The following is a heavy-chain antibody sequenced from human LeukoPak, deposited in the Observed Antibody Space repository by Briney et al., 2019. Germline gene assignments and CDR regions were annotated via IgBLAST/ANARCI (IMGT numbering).Heavy chain of an antibody. J-gene: IGHJ4*02. V-gene: IGHV4-34*01. D-gene: IGHD3-22*01. CDR1: GGSISTYY. Sequence: PSETLSLTCTVSGGSISTYYWSWIRQPPGKGLEWIGEINHSGSTNYNPSLKSRVTFSLDTSKNQFSLKLSSVSAADTAVYYCASLPLYHYDTRGYVRSYWGQGTLVTVSS. CDR2: INHSGST. CDR3: ASLPLYHYDTRGYVRSY.